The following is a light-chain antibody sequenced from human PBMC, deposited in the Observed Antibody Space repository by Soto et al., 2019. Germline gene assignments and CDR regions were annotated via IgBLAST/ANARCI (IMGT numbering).Light chain of an antibody. Sequence: DIQMTQSPSILSASVGDRVTLTCRSSQTINNWLAWYQQKPGKAPRLLIYDASSLASWVTSRFSGSGSGTEFTLTISILQSEDFATYYCQHYKRFWTFGQGTRVEIK. CDR1: QTINNW. CDR2: DAS. CDR3: QHYKRFWT. J-gene: IGKJ1*01. V-gene: IGKV1-5*01.